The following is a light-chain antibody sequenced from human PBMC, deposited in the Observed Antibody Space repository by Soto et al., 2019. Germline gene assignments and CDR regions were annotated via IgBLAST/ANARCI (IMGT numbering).Light chain of an antibody. CDR3: QQYGDLPWT. J-gene: IGKJ1*01. V-gene: IGKV3-20*01. Sequence: EIVLTQSPGTLSLSPGERATLSCRASQSVTSSYLAWYQQKPGQAPRLLIYGASSRATGIPERFSGSGSGTDFILTISRLEPEDFAVYYCQQYGDLPWTFGQGTRVEIK. CDR1: QSVTSSY. CDR2: GAS.